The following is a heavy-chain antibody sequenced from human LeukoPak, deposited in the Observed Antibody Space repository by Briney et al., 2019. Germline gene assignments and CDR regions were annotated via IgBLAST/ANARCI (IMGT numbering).Heavy chain of an antibody. D-gene: IGHD2-21*02. Sequence: SVKVSCKASGGTFSSYAISWVRQAPGQGLEWMGGIIPIFGTANYAQKFQGRVTITADESTSTAYMELSSLRSEDTAVYYCARALEPCGGDCYETHAFDIWGQGTMVTVSS. CDR2: IIPIFGTA. V-gene: IGHV1-69*01. CDR3: ARALEPCGGDCYETHAFDI. J-gene: IGHJ3*02. CDR1: GGTFSSYA.